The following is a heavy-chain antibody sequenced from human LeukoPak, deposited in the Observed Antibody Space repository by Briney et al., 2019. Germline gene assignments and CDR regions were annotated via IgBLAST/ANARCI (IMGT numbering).Heavy chain of an antibody. CDR1: GFSFSSYC. D-gene: IGHD4-17*01. V-gene: IGHV3-7*01. CDR3: ARGWDYGDDFDI. J-gene: IGHJ3*02. Sequence: GGSLRLSCAASGFSFSSYCMSWVRQAPGNGLEWVANIKQDGSQKYYVDSVKGRFTISRDNAKNSLYLRMNSLRAEDTAVYYCARGWDYGDDFDIWGQGTMVSVSS. CDR2: IKQDGSQK.